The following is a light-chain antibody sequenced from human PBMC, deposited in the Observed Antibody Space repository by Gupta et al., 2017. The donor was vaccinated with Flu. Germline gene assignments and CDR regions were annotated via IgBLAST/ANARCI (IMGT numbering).Light chain of an antibody. CDR3: SSYTSSSTPYV. J-gene: IGLJ1*01. Sequence: QSALTQPASVSGSPGQSITISCTGTSSDVGGYNYVSWYQQHPGKAPKLMIYEVSNRPSGVSNRFSGSKSGNTASLTISGLQAEDEADYDCSSYTSSSTPYVFGTGTKVTVL. CDR1: SSDVGGYNY. CDR2: EVS. V-gene: IGLV2-14*01.